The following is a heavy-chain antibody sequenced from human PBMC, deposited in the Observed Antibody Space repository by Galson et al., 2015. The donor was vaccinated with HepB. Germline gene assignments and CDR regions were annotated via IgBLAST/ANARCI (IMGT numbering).Heavy chain of an antibody. CDR2: MVYNGRN. D-gene: IGHD4-11*01. CDR1: GGSISRGHYY. V-gene: IGHV4-30-4*01. Sequence: QVQLQESGPGLVKPSQTLSLTCTVSGGSISRGHYYWSWIRQFPGRGLEWNANMVYNGRNDHNPSLKGRVSIFVDTSKNQFSLNLRNVTAADTAVYYCARGVGFYSYFLFDKWGQGALVSVSS. J-gene: IGHJ4*02. CDR3: ARGVGFYSYFLFDK.